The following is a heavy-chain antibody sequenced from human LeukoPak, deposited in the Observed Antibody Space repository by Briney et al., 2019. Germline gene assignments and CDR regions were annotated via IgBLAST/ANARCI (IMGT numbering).Heavy chain of an antibody. CDR1: GFTSGHIFTDYW. CDR3: SAILYH. J-gene: IGHJ4*02. CDR2: INQDGSQT. D-gene: IGHD2-2*01. V-gene: IGHV3-7*01. Sequence: GGSLRLSCVASGFTSGHIFTDYWMTWVRQVPGKGLEWVANINQDGSQTYYLDSVKARFTISRDNAKESVSLQMNSLRAEDTAIYSCSAILYHWGQGTLVTVSS.